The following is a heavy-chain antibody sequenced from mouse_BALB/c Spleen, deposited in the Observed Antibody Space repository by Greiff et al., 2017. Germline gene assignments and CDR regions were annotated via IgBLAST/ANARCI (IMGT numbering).Heavy chain of an antibody. D-gene: IGHD2-14*01. Sequence: QVQLKESGPGLVQPSQSLSITCTVSGFSLTSYGVHWVRQSPGKGLEWLGVIWSGGSTDYNAAFISRLSISKDNSKSQVFFKMNSLQANDTAIYYCARSRYDGAWFAYWGQGTLVTVSA. CDR2: IWSGGST. CDR3: ARSRYDGAWFAY. CDR1: GFSLTSYG. J-gene: IGHJ3*01. V-gene: IGHV2-2*02.